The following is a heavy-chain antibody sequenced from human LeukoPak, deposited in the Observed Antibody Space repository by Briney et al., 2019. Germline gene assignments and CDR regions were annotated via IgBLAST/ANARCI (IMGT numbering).Heavy chain of an antibody. V-gene: IGHV1-2*02. CDR1: GYTFTGYY. Sequence: ASVKVSCKASGYTFTGYYMHWVRQAPGQGLEWMGWINPNSGGTNYAQKFQGRVTMTRDTSISTAYMELSRLRSDDTAVYYCARVSAGRNHVLRYFDWLPNYYYYMDVWGKGTTVTISS. CDR3: ARVSAGRNHVLRYFDWLPNYYYYMDV. CDR2: INPNSGGT. D-gene: IGHD3-9*01. J-gene: IGHJ6*03.